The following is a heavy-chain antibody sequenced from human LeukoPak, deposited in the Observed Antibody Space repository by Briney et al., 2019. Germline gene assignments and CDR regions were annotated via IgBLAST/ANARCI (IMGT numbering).Heavy chain of an antibody. V-gene: IGHV3-74*01. CDR1: GFTFSSYW. J-gene: IGHJ6*02. D-gene: IGHD5-18*01. CDR3: ARGIQLWSNYGMDV. Sequence: GGSLRLSCAASGFTFSSYWMHWVRHTPGKGLVWVSRIKGDGSSTSYADSVKGRFTISRDNAKNTLYLQMNSLRAEDTAVYYCARGIQLWSNYGMDVWGQGTTVTVSS. CDR2: IKGDGSST.